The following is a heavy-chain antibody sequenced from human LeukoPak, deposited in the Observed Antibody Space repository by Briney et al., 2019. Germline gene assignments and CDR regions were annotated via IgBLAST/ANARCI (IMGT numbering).Heavy chain of an antibody. V-gene: IGHV3-7*01. CDR1: GFTFSSYW. CDR3: ARDLSGSYKYMLFDY. CDR2: IKQDGSQK. J-gene: IGHJ4*02. D-gene: IGHD1-26*01. Sequence: GGSLRLSCVASGFTFSSYWMGWVRQAPGKGLEWVANIKQDGSQKYYVDSVKGRFTISRDNAKNSLYLQMNSLRAEDTAVYYCARDLSGSYKYMLFDYWGQGTLVTVSS.